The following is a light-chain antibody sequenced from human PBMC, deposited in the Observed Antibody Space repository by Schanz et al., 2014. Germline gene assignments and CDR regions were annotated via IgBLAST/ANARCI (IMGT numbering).Light chain of an antibody. CDR1: DDISKR. Sequence: DIQMTQSPSSLSASVGATVTITCQASDDISKRLNWYQQKPGKAPKLLIYDAANLKTGVSSRFSGRGSGTDFTLTINSLQPEDFATYYCQQANSFPLTFGGGTKVEIK. J-gene: IGKJ4*01. V-gene: IGKV1-33*01. CDR2: DAA. CDR3: QQANSFPLT.